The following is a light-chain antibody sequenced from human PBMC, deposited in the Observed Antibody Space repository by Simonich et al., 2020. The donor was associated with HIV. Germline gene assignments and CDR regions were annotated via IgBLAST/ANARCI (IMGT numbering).Light chain of an antibody. CDR1: QSVLYSSNNKNY. CDR2: WAS. CDR3: QQYYSTPLT. V-gene: IGKV4-1*01. J-gene: IGKJ3*01. Sequence: DIVMTQSPDSLAVSLGERATINCKSSQSVLYSSNNKNYLAWYHKKPGHPPKLLIYWASTRETGVPDRFSGSGSGTDFTLTISSLQAEDVAVYYCQQYYSTPLTFGPGTKVKI.